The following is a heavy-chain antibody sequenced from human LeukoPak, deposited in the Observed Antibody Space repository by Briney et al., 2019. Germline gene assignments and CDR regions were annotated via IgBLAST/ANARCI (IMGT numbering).Heavy chain of an antibody. D-gene: IGHD2-15*01. CDR2: ISAYNGNT. V-gene: IGHV1-18*01. CDR1: GYTFTSYG. CDR3: ARTPLGYCSGGSCRRFDP. Sequence: ASVNVSCKASGYTFTSYGIRWVRQAPGQGLEWMGWISAYNGNTNYAQKLQGRVTMTTDTSTSTAYMELRSLSSDDTAVYYCARTPLGYCSGGSCRRFDPWGQGTLVTVSS. J-gene: IGHJ5*02.